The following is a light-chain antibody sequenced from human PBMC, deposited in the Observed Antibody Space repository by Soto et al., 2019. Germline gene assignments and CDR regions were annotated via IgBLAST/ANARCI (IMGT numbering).Light chain of an antibody. CDR1: QSVINSY. CDR3: QQYNNWVT. CDR2: GAS. Sequence: EVVLTQYTGTLSLSSGERATLSCRASQSVINSYLAWYQQKPGQAPRLLIYGASTRATGIPARFSGSGSGTEFTLTISSLQSEDFAVYYCQQYNNWVTFGPRSKVDVK. J-gene: IGKJ3*01. V-gene: IGKV3-15*01.